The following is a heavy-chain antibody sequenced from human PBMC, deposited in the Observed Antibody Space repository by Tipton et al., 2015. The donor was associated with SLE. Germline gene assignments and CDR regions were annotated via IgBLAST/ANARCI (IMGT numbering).Heavy chain of an antibody. CDR3: ARGGSGYRY. J-gene: IGHJ4*02. CDR2: IYHSGST. CDR1: GASISSSDYS. Sequence: TLSLTCNVSGASISSSDYSWGWMRQPPGEGLEWIGDIYHSGSTNHNPSLESRVSISVDKSKNQFSLRLTSVTAADTAVYYCARGGSGYRYWGQGTLVTVSS. V-gene: IGHV4-39*07. D-gene: IGHD6-19*01.